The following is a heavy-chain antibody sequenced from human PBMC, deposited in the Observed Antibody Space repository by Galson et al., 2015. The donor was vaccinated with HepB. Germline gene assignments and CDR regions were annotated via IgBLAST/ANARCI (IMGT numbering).Heavy chain of an antibody. J-gene: IGHJ6*03. CDR1: GFTFSSYA. CDR2: ISGSGGST. Sequence: SLRLSCAASGFTFSSYAMSWVRQAPGKGLEWVSAISGSGGSTYYADSVKGRFTISRDNSKNTLYLQMNSLRAEDTAVYYCAKPRPQLQRYSYTPWGDYYMDVWGKGTTVTVSS. D-gene: IGHD5-18*01. CDR3: AKPRPQLQRYSYTPWGDYYMDV. V-gene: IGHV3-23*01.